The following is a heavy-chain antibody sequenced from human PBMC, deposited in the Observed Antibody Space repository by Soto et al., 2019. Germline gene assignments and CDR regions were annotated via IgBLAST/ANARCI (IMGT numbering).Heavy chain of an antibody. V-gene: IGHV3-15*01. CDR3: TTARDTYCGGDCYFDY. CDR2: IKSKTDGGTT. J-gene: IGHJ4*02. D-gene: IGHD2-21*02. CDR1: GFTFSNAW. Sequence: GGSLRLSCAASGFTFSNAWMSWVRQAPGKGLEWVGRIKSKTDGGTTDYAAPVKGRFTISRDDSKNTLYLQMNSLKTEDAAVYYCTTARDTYCGGDCYFDYWGQGTLVTVSS.